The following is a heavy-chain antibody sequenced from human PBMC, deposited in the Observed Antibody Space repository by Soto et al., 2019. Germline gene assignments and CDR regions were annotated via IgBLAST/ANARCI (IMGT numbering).Heavy chain of an antibody. J-gene: IGHJ4*02. CDR2: IIPIFGTA. CDR1: GGTFSSYA. CDR3: ARDLFGERFGYSSGREVDY. D-gene: IGHD6-19*01. Sequence: ASVKVSCKASGGTFSSYAISWVRQAPGQGLEWMGGIIPIFGTANYAQKFQGRVTITADESTSTAYMELSSLRSEDTAVYYCARDLFGERFGYSSGREVDYWGQGTLVTVSS. V-gene: IGHV1-69*13.